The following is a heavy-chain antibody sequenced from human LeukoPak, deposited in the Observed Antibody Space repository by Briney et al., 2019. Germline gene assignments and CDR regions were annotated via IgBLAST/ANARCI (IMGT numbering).Heavy chain of an antibody. J-gene: IGHJ4*02. CDR2: ISYDGSNK. CDR1: GFTFSSYG. V-gene: IGHV3-30*18. CDR3: AKEGPTSQFDY. Sequence: PGGSLRLSCAASGFTFSSYGMHWVRQAPGKGLEWVAVISYDGSNKYYADSEKGRFTISRDNSKNTLYLQMNSLRAEDTAVYYCAKEGPTSQFDYWGQGTLVTVSS.